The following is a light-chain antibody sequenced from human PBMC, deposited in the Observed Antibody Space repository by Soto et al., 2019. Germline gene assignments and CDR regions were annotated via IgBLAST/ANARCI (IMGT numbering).Light chain of an antibody. J-gene: IGKJ1*01. V-gene: IGKV3-20*01. CDR2: STS. CDR3: QQYDNSPWT. Sequence: EILLTQSPATLSLSPGEGVTLSCRASQSINSKYLAWFQQKPGQAPRLLIYSTSNMATGIPDRFSGSGSGTDFTLTISSLDPEDFVAYYWQQYDNSPWTFGQGTKVEIK. CDR1: QSINSKY.